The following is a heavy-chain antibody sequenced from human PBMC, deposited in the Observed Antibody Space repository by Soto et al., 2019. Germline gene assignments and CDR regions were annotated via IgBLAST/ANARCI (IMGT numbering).Heavy chain of an antibody. CDR3: AKAVTLVRGINPYSYGLDV. D-gene: IGHD3-10*01. Sequence: GGSLRLSCAVSGFLFSSYVMTWVRQAPGKGLEWVSVISGGGGSTNYAESVKGRFTISRDNSENTRYLQMNSLRAEDTAVYYCAKAVTLVRGINPYSYGLDVWGKGTTVTVSS. J-gene: IGHJ6*04. CDR2: ISGGGGST. V-gene: IGHV3-23*01. CDR1: GFLFSSYV.